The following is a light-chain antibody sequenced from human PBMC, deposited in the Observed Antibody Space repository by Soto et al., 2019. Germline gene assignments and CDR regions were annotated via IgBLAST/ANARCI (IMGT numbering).Light chain of an antibody. CDR3: QQYGSSPRT. Sequence: DIVLTQSPGTLSLSPGERATLSCRSSQSVSSNYLAWYQQKPDQAPRLVIYDVSGRATGIPDRFSGSGSGTDFTLTISRLEPEDFAVYYCQQYGSSPRTFGQGTKVEIK. J-gene: IGKJ1*01. CDR2: DVS. V-gene: IGKV3-20*01. CDR1: QSVSSNY.